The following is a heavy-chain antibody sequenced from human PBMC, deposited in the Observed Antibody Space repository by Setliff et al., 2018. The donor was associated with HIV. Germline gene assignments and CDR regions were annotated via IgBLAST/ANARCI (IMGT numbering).Heavy chain of an antibody. CDR1: GGSISSGSYY. CDR3: ARGSWKDGAQGYFFDH. V-gene: IGHV4-61*10. J-gene: IGHJ4*02. Sequence: PSETLSLTCTVSGGSISSGSYYWSWIRQPAGKGLEWIGHIYHTGITNYNPSLKSRLSTSIDTSKNQFSLSLRSVTAADTAVYYCARGSWKDGAQGYFFDHWGQGTLVTVSS. CDR2: IYHTGIT. D-gene: IGHD1-1*01.